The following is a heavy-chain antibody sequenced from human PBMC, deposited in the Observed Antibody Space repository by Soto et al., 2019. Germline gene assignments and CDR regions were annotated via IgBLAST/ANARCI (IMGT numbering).Heavy chain of an antibody. CDR1: GGSISSGGYS. J-gene: IGHJ5*02. V-gene: IGHV4-30-2*01. CDR3: ARGEYYDSSGYYHREWWFDP. D-gene: IGHD3-22*01. Sequence: QLQLQESGSGLVKPSQTLSLTCAVSGGSISSGGYSWSWIRQPPGKGLEWIGYIYHSGSTYYNPSRKSRVTISVDRSKNQFSLKLSSVTAADTAVYYCARGEYYDSSGYYHREWWFDPWGQGTLVTVSS. CDR2: IYHSGST.